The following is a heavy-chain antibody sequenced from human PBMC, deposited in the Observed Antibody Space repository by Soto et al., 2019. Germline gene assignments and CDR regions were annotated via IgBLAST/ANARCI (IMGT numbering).Heavy chain of an antibody. J-gene: IGHJ6*02. CDR1: GGSISSQY. CDR2: IYYSGST. D-gene: IGHD3-10*01. V-gene: IGHV4-59*11. CDR3: ARFYGSGSYYNYYHGLDV. Sequence: SETLSLTCTVSGGSISSQYWSWIRQRPGKGLEWLGYIYYSGSTNYNPSLKSRVTISVDTSKNQFSLKLSSVTAADTAVYYCARFYGSGSYYNYYHGLDVWGQGTTVTVSS.